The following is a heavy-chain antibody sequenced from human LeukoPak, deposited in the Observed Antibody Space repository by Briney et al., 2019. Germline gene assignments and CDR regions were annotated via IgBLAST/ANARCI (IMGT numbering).Heavy chain of an antibody. D-gene: IGHD3-9*01. CDR3: AREGRYFDWSTPHYYYMDV. CDR1: GGSFSGYY. J-gene: IGHJ6*03. CDR2: INHSGST. V-gene: IGHV4-34*01. Sequence: SETLSLTCSGYGGSFSGYYWSWIRQPPGKGLEWIGEINHSGSTNYNPSLKSRVTISVDTSKNQFSLKLSSVTAADTAVYYCAREGRYFDWSTPHYYYMDVWGKGTTVTVSS.